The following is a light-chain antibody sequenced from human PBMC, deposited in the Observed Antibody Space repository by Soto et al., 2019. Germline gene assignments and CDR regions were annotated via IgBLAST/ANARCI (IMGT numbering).Light chain of an antibody. CDR1: SSDVGGYNY. V-gene: IGLV2-14*01. J-gene: IGLJ2*01. CDR2: DVS. CDR3: SSYTSSSTLVV. Sequence: QSALTQPASVSGSPGQSITISCTGNSSDVGGYNYVSWYQQHPGKATKLMIYDVSNRASGVSNRFSGSKSGNTASLTISGLQAEDEADYYCSSYTSSSTLVVFGGGTKLTVL.